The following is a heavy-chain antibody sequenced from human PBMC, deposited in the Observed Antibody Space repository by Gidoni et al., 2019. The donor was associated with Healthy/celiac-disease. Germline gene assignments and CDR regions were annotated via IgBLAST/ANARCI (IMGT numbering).Heavy chain of an antibody. CDR1: GFPFGIYS. Sequence: EVQLLESGGGLVKPGGSLRLSCAASGFPFGIYSLNWVRQAPGKGLEWVSSISSSSSYIYYADSVKGRFTISRDNAKNSLYLQMNSLRAEDTAVYYCARDHTIFGVVTPDWFDPWGQGTLVTVSS. CDR2: ISSSSSYI. D-gene: IGHD3-3*01. V-gene: IGHV3-21*01. J-gene: IGHJ5*02. CDR3: ARDHTIFGVVTPDWFDP.